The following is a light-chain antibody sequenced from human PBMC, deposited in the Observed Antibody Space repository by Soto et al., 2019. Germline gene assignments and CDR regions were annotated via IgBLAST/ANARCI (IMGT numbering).Light chain of an antibody. Sequence: EIVLTQSPGTLSLSPGERATLSCRASQSVSSSYLAWYQQKPGQAPRLLMYGASSRATGIPVRFSGSGSGTDFTLTISRLEPEDFAAYYCQYYDSSPTFGQGTKVDIK. CDR2: GAS. J-gene: IGKJ1*01. CDR1: QSVSSSY. V-gene: IGKV3-20*01. CDR3: QYYDSSPT.